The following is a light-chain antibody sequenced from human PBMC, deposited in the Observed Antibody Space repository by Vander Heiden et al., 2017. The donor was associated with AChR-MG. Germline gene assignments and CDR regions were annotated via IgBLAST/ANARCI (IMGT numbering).Light chain of an antibody. V-gene: IGLV1-44*01. J-gene: IGLJ2*01. CDR1: SSNIGSKT. CDR3: AAWDDSLNGDVV. CDR2: SNN. Sequence: QSVLTQPPSASGTPGQRVTISCSGSSSNIGSKTVNWSQQLPGTAPKLLIYSNNQRPSGVPDRFSGSKSGTSASLAISGLQSEDEADDYCAAWDDSLNGDVVFGGGTKLTVL.